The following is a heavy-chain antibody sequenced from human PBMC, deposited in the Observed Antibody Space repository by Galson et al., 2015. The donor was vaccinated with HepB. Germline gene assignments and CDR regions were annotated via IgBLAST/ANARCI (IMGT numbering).Heavy chain of an antibody. D-gene: IGHD3-10*01. J-gene: IGHJ4*02. CDR3: ARVGGFRELSGYFDY. Sequence: SVKVSCKASGGTFSSYAISWVRQAPGQGLEWMGGIIPILGIANYAQKFQGRVTITADKSTSTAYMELSSLRSEDTAVYYCARVGGFRELSGYFDYWGQGTLVTVSS. V-gene: IGHV1-69*10. CDR2: IIPILGIA. CDR1: GGTFSSYA.